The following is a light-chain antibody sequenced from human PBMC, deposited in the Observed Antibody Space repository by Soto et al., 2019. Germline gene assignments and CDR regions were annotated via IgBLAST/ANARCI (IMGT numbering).Light chain of an antibody. CDR2: GAS. Sequence: EIVLTQSPGTLSLSPGERAALSCRASQSISSSFLAWYQHKPGQAPRLLIHGASSRATGIPDRFSGSGSGTDFTLTISSLDPEDFAVYYCQSRSSWPPVLTFGGGTKVEIK. CDR3: QSRSSWPPVLT. CDR1: QSISSSF. V-gene: IGKV3D-20*02. J-gene: IGKJ4*01.